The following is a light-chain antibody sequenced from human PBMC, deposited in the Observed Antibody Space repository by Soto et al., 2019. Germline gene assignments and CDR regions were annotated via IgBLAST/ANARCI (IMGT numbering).Light chain of an antibody. V-gene: IGKV3-20*01. J-gene: IGKJ2*01. CDR2: GAS. CDR1: QSVSNNY. Sequence: EVVMTQSPGTLSLSPGERATLSCRASQSVSNNYLAWYQQRPGHAPRLLIYGASKRATGIPDKFSGSGSGTDFTLSVNRLDPEDVAAYYCQQYGSTPYTFGQGTKLEIE. CDR3: QQYGSTPYT.